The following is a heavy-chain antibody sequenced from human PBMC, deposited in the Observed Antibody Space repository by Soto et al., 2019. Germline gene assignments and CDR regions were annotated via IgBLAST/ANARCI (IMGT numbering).Heavy chain of an antibody. CDR1: GVTFGDYD. Sequence: PGGSLRLSCTASGVTFGDYDMSWVRQAPGKGLEWVGFIRSKAYGGATEYAASVKGRLTISRDDSKTIAYLQMNSLKTEDTAVYYCTRDYSDTRGYYGMDVWGQGTTVTVSS. D-gene: IGHD3-22*01. CDR2: IRSKAYGGAT. CDR3: TRDYSDTRGYYGMDV. J-gene: IGHJ6*02. V-gene: IGHV3-49*04.